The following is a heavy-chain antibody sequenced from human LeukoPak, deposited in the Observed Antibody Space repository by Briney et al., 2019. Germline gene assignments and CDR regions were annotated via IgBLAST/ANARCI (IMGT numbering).Heavy chain of an antibody. V-gene: IGHV4-4*07. CDR3: ARERLGNWFDP. J-gene: IGHJ5*02. CDR2: IYTSGST. D-gene: IGHD6-19*01. CDR1: GDFLSGYY. Sequence: SETLSLTSTVSGDFLSGYYWAWIRQPAGKGLEWIGRIYTSGSTNYNPSLKSRVTISVDTSKNQFSLKLSSVTAADTAVYYCARERLGNWFDPWGQGTLVTVSS.